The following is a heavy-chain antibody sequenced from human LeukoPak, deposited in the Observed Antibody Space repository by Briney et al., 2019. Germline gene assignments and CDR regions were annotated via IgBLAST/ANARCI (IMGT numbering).Heavy chain of an antibody. CDR2: INPSGGST. CDR3: ARGRITLRFLEWLLPDY. V-gene: IGHV1-46*01. J-gene: IGHJ4*02. CDR1: GYTFTSYY. Sequence: GASVKVSCKASGYTFTSYYVHWVRQAPEQGLEWMGIINPSGGSTSYAQKFQGRVTMTRDTSTSTVYMELSSLRSEDTAVYYCARGRITLRFLEWLLPDYWGQGTLVTVSS. D-gene: IGHD3-3*01.